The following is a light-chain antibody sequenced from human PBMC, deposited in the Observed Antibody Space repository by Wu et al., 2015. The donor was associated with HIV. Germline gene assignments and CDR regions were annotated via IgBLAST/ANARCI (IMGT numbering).Light chain of an antibody. J-gene: IGKJ2*03. CDR3: QHYNNWPPSYS. V-gene: IGKV3-15*01. CDR1: SSITTN. CDR2: AAS. Sequence: EIWMTQSPTNLSVSPGERAALSCRASSSITTNLAWYQHKPGQPPRLLIYAASTRATGVPARFSGSGSGTEFTLTISSLQSEDLAVYFCQHYNNWPPSYSFGQGTKLEI.